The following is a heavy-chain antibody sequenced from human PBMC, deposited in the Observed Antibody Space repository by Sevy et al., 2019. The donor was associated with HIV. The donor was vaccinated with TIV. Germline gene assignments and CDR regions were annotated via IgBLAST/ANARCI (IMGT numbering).Heavy chain of an antibody. D-gene: IGHD5-12*01. CDR3: ITDPGYRGYDEEVINYYYYGMDV. V-gene: IGHV3-15*01. CDR1: GFTFSSAW. J-gene: IGHJ6*02. Sequence: GGSLRLSCAASGFTFSSAWMSWVRQAPGKVLEWVGRIKSEIDGGAIDYAAPVKGRFSISREDSKNTVYLQMNSLKTEDTAGYYCITDPGYRGYDEEVINYYYYGMDVWGQGTTVTVSS. CDR2: IKSEIDGGAI.